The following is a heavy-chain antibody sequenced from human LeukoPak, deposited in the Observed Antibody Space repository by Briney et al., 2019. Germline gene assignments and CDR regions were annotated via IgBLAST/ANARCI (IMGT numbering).Heavy chain of an antibody. D-gene: IGHD6-13*01. V-gene: IGHV3-53*01. CDR2: IYSGGST. Sequence: GGSLRLSCAASGFTGSSNYMSWVRQAPGKGLEWGSVIYSGGSTYYADSVKGRFTISRDNSKNTLYLQMNSLGAEDTAVYYCARDRGSWRFNYYYYGMDVWGQGTTVTVSS. J-gene: IGHJ6*02. CDR3: ARDRGSWRFNYYYYGMDV. CDR1: GFTGSSNY.